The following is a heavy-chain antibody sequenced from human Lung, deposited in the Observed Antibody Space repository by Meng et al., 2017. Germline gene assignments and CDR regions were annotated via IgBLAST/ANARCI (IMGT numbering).Heavy chain of an antibody. CDR3: ASYCRGTSCATY. Sequence: QVQLGQAGAEEKKPGAAGKGSCKASGYTFTGSYMHWVRQAPGQGLEWMGRVNPNNGGTNYAQKFQGRVTMTRDTSISTAYLELSRLTSDDTAVYYCASYCRGTSCATYWGQGSLVTVSS. D-gene: IGHD2-15*01. V-gene: IGHV1-2*06. CDR2: VNPNNGGT. J-gene: IGHJ4*02. CDR1: GYTFTGSY.